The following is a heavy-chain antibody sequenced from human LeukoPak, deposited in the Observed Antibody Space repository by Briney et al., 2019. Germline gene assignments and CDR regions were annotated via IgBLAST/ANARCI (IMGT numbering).Heavy chain of an antibody. V-gene: IGHV3-23*01. CDR3: AKDQWDSGSYPDAFDI. CDR2: ISGSGGST. J-gene: IGHJ3*02. Sequence: TGGSLRLSCAASGFTFSSYAMSWVRQAPGKGLEWVSAISGSGGSTYYADSVKGRFTISRDNSKNTLYLQMNSLRAEDTAVYYCAKDQWDSGSYPDAFDIWGQGTMVTVSS. CDR1: GFTFSSYA. D-gene: IGHD1-26*01.